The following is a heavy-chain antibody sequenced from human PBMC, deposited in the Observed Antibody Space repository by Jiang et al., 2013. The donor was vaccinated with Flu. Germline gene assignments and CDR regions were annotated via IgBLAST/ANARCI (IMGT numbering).Heavy chain of an antibody. CDR2: INHSGST. CDR1: GGSFSGYY. V-gene: IGHV4-34*01. J-gene: IGHJ6*02. CDR3: ARDRVVPAAIGGRSYYYGMDV. Sequence: LLKPSETLSLTCAVYGGSFSGYYWSWIRQPPGKGLEWIGEINHSGSTNYNPSLKSRVTISVDTSKNQFSLKLSSVTAADTAVYYCARDRVVPAAIGGRSYYYGMDVWGQGTTVTVSS. D-gene: IGHD2-2*01.